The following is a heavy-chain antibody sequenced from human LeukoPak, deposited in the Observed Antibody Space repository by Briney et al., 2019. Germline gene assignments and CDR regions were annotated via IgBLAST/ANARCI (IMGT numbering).Heavy chain of an antibody. CDR2: IYASGIT. J-gene: IGHJ5*02. CDR1: GASISDNFY. D-gene: IGHD5-24*01. CDR3: ARESRTVQMATSMHGHWFDP. Sequence: SQTLSLTCTVSGASISDNFYWSWIRQSAGKGLEWIGRIYASGITTYSSSLKSRLTISVDTSKNQFSLRLTSVTAADTAVYYCARESRTVQMATSMHGHWFDPWGQGTLVTVSS. V-gene: IGHV4-61*02.